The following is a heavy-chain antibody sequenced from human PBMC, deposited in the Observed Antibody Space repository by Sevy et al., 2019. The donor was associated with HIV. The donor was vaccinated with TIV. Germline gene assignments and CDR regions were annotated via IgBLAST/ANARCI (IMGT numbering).Heavy chain of an antibody. Sequence: GESLKISCAASGFTITSFSMHWVRQAPGKGLEWVATISYDGSNKYYADSVKGRFTISRDNSKNYLYLQMNSLRAEDTAVYCCALERLSSNVAEYFQNWGQGTLVTVSS. CDR1: GFTITSFS. CDR3: ALERLSSNVAEYFQN. CDR2: ISYDGSNK. J-gene: IGHJ1*01. V-gene: IGHV3-30-3*01. D-gene: IGHD1-1*01.